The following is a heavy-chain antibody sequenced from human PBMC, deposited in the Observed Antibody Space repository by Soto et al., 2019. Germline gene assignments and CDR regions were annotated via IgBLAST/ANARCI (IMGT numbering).Heavy chain of an antibody. V-gene: IGHV3-33*01. CDR1: GFTFSRNG. J-gene: IGHJ3*01. D-gene: IGHD1-26*01. Sequence: VQLVESGGGVVQPGRSLRLSCAASGFTFSRNGMHWVRQAPGKGLEWVAIIWYDGSNKYYTDSVKGRFTISRDNSKNTLYLQMNSLRVEDTAMYYCARWNLVGPTIDAFDLWGQGTMVTVSS. CDR2: IWYDGSNK. CDR3: ARWNLVGPTIDAFDL.